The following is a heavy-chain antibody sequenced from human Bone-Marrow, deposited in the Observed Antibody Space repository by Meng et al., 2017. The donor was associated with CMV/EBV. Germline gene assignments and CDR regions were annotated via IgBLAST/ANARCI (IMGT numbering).Heavy chain of an antibody. D-gene: IGHD2-2*01. Sequence: ASVKVSCKASGGTFSSYAISWVRQAPGQGLEWMGGIIPIFGTANYAQKFQGRVTITTDESTSTAYMELSSLRSEDTAVYYCARGYCSSTSCPRYYYGMDVWGQGTTVTVSS. V-gene: IGHV1-69*05. J-gene: IGHJ6*02. CDR1: GGTFSSYA. CDR2: IIPIFGTA. CDR3: ARGYCSSTSCPRYYYGMDV.